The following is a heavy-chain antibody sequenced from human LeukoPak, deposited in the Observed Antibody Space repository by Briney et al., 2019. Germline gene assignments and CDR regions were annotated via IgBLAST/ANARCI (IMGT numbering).Heavy chain of an antibody. J-gene: IGHJ4*02. CDR3: AKDIGQWDGYYFDY. Sequence: QTGGSLRLSCAASGFTFDDYAMHWARQAPGKGLEWVSGISWNSGSIGYADSVEGRFTISRDNAKNSLYLQMNSLRAEDTALYYCAKDIGQWDGYYFDYWGQGTLVAVSS. CDR1: GFTFDDYA. CDR2: ISWNSGSI. V-gene: IGHV3-9*01. D-gene: IGHD1-26*01.